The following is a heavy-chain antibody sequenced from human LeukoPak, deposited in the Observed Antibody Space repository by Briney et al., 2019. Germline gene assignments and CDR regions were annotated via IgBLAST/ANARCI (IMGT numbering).Heavy chain of an antibody. CDR1: GFTFSSYA. V-gene: IGHV3-23*01. J-gene: IGHJ6*03. CDR2: ISGSGGST. Sequence: GGSLRLSCAASGFTFSSYAMSWVRQAPGKGLEWVSGISGSGGSTYYVDSVKGRFTISRDNSKNTLYLQMNSLRAEDTAVYYCAKVGSNGYYLYYYYMDVWGKGTTVTVSS. D-gene: IGHD3-22*01. CDR3: AKVGSNGYYLYYYYMDV.